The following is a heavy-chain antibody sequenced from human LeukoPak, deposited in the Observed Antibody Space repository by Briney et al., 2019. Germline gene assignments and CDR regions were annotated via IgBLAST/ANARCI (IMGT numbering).Heavy chain of an antibody. CDR1: GGSISSYY. J-gene: IGHJ4*02. CDR3: ARVGRNDSSGYYYSPTAYYFDY. Sequence: PSETLSLTCTVSGGSISSYYWSWIRQPPGKGLEWIGYIYYSGSTNYNPSLKSRVTISVDTSKNQFSLKLSSVTATDTAVYYCARVGRNDSSGYYYSPTAYYFDYWGQGTLVTVSS. CDR2: IYYSGST. V-gene: IGHV4-59*01. D-gene: IGHD3-22*01.